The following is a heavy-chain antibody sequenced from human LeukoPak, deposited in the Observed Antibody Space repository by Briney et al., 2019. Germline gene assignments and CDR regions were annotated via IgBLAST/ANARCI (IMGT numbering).Heavy chain of an antibody. J-gene: IGHJ4*02. Sequence: SETLSLTCIVSGGSISSYYRSWIRQPAGKGLEWIGRISNSGSTNYNPSLKSRVTMSLDTSKNQFALKLSSVTAADTAVYYCARDFGYGDYFFDYWGQGTLVTVSS. CDR3: ARDFGYGDYFFDY. CDR1: GGSISSYY. CDR2: ISNSGST. V-gene: IGHV4-4*07. D-gene: IGHD4-17*01.